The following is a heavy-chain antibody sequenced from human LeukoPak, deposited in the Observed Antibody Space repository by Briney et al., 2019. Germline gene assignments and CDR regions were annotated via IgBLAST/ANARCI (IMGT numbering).Heavy chain of an antibody. CDR1: GYTFTGFG. J-gene: IGHJ4*02. Sequence: ASVKVSCKASGYTFTGFGINWVRQAPGQGLEWMGWISAYNGNTNYAQKLQGRVTTSTAYMELRSLRSDDTAVYYCARDDYSNEATDYWGQGTLVTVSS. CDR2: ISAYNGNT. V-gene: IGHV1-18*01. D-gene: IGHD4-11*01. CDR3: ARDDYSNEATDY.